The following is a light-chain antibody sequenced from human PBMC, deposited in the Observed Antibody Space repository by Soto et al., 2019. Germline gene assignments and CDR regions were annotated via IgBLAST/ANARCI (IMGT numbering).Light chain of an antibody. Sequence: EIVLTQSPGTLSLSPGERVTLSCRASQSVSSSYLAWYQQKPGQAPRLLIYRASTRAPGVPARFSGSGSGTEFTLTISNLQPDDFATYYCQQYDNYPLTFGGGTKVDIK. CDR3: QQYDNYPLT. CDR2: RAS. J-gene: IGKJ4*01. V-gene: IGKV3-20*01. CDR1: QSVSSSY.